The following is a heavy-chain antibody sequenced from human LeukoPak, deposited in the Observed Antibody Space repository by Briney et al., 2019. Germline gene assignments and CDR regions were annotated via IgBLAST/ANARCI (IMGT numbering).Heavy chain of an antibody. Sequence: GGSLRLSCAASGFTFSNYWMSWVRQAPGKGLEWVANIKHDGGNKHYVDSVKGRFTISRDSAKNSLNLQMNSLRAEDTAVYYCARGGNYDILTGYIFDYWGQGTLVTVSS. CDR1: GFTFSNYW. CDR2: IKHDGGNK. V-gene: IGHV3-7*03. D-gene: IGHD3-9*01. J-gene: IGHJ4*02. CDR3: ARGGNYDILTGYIFDY.